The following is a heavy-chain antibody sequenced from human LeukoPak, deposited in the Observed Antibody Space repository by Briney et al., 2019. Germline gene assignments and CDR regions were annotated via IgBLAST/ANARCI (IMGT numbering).Heavy chain of an antibody. Sequence: PSETLSLTCAVSGGSISSSNWWSWVRQPPGKGLEWIGEIYHSGSTNYNPSLKSRVTISVDTSKNQFSLKLSSVTAADTAVYYCARGDYVWGSYFNWGQGTLVTVSS. D-gene: IGHD3-16*01. CDR3: ARGDYVWGSYFN. V-gene: IGHV4-4*02. J-gene: IGHJ4*02. CDR2: IYHSGST. CDR1: GGSISSSNW.